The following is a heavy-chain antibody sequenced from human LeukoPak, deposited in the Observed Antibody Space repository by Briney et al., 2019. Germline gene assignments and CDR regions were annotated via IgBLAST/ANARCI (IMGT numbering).Heavy chain of an antibody. CDR2: ISSSGSTI. D-gene: IGHD3-10*01. CDR1: GFTFSDYY. V-gene: IGHV3-11*01. Sequence: GGSLRLSCAASGFTFSDYYMSWIRQAPGKGLEWVSYISSSGSTIYYADSVKGRFTISRDNAKNSLYLQMNSLRAENTAIYYCAKVTYGSGTYGAFDSWGQGTLVTVSS. CDR3: AKVTYGSGTYGAFDS. J-gene: IGHJ4*02.